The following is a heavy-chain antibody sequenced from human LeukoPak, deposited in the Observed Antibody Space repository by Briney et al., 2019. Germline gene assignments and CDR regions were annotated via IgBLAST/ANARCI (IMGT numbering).Heavy chain of an antibody. Sequence: GRSLSLSCAASGFTFSSYAMHWVRQAPGKGLEWVAVISYDGSNKYYADSVKGRFTISRDNSKNTLYLQMNSLRAEDTAVYYCARGPFDPWGQGTLVTVSS. J-gene: IGHJ5*02. CDR1: GFTFSSYA. V-gene: IGHV3-30-3*01. CDR3: ARGPFDP. CDR2: ISYDGSNK.